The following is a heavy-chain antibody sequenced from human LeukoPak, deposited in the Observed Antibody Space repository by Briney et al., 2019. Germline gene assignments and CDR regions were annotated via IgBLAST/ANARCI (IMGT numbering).Heavy chain of an antibody. V-gene: IGHV3-7*01. D-gene: IGHD1-26*01. CDR2: IKQDGSEK. CDR3: ARVSTSPWGLLIDY. J-gene: IGHJ4*02. CDR1: GFTFSSYW. Sequence: GGSVRLSCAASGFTFSSYWMSWVRQAPGKGLEWVANIKQDGSEKYYVDSVKGRFTISRDNAKNSLYLQMNSLRAEDTAVYYCARVSTSPWGLLIDYWGQGTLVTVSS.